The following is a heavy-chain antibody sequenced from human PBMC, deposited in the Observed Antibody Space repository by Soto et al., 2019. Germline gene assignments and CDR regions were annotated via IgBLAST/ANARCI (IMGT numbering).Heavy chain of an antibody. J-gene: IGHJ4*02. V-gene: IGHV3-33*01. D-gene: IGHD6-13*01. CDR2: IWYDGSNK. CDR1: GFTFSSYG. CDR3: ARAHGYGSGGYYFDY. Sequence: QVQLVESGGGVVQPGRSLRLSCAASGFTFSSYGMHWVRQAPGKGLEWVAVIWYDGSNKYYADSVKGRFTISRDNSKNSRYLQMNRLRAEDTAVYYCARAHGYGSGGYYFDYWGQGTLVTVSS.